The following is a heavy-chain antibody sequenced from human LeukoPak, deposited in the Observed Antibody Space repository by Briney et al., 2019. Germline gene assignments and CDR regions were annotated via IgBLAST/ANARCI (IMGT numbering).Heavy chain of an antibody. V-gene: IGHV1-2*02. Sequence: GASVKVSSKASGYTFTGYYMHWVRQAPGQGLEWMGWINPNSGGTNYAQKFQGRGTMTRDTSISTAYMELSRLRSDDTAVYYCATPLIGQGVSLGYWGQGTLVTVSS. CDR2: INPNSGGT. D-gene: IGHD3-16*01. CDR3: ATPLIGQGVSLGY. J-gene: IGHJ4*02. CDR1: GYTFTGYY.